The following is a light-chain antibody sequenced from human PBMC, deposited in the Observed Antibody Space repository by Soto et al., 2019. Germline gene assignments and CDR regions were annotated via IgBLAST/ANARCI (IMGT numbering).Light chain of an antibody. J-gene: IGKJ1*01. CDR3: QQYNSYST. CDR2: DAS. Sequence: AIQMTQSPSSLSASVRDRFTITFRASQGIRNDLGWYQQKPGKAAKLLIFDASSLGSGVPSRFSGRGSGTEFTLTISSLQPDDFATYYCQQYNSYSTFGQGTKVDI. CDR1: QGIRND. V-gene: IGKV1-13*02.